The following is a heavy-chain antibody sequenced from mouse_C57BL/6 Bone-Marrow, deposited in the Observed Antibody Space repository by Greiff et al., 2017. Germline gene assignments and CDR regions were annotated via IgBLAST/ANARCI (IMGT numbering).Heavy chain of an antibody. Sequence: EVQLQQSGAELVRPGASVKLSCTASGFNIKDDYMHWVKQRPEQGLEWIGWIDPENGDTEYASKFQGKATITADTSSNTAYLQLSSLTSEDTAVYYCTDYDGYYGAYWGQGTLVTVSA. V-gene: IGHV14-4*01. CDR3: TDYDGYYGAY. CDR2: IDPENGDT. CDR1: GFNIKDDY. D-gene: IGHD2-3*01. J-gene: IGHJ3*01.